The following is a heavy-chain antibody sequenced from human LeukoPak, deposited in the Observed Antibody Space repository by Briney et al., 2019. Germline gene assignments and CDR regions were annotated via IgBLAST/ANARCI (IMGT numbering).Heavy chain of an antibody. CDR1: GYTFTSYG. J-gene: IGHJ1*01. Sequence: ASVKVSCKASGYTFTSYGISWVRQAPGQGLEWMGWISAYNGNTNYAQKLQGRVTMTTDTSTSTAYMELRSLRSDDTAVYYCARDPSGPSEEYSYGPEYFQHWGQGTLVTVSS. V-gene: IGHV1-18*01. CDR3: ARDPSGPSEEYSYGPEYFQH. D-gene: IGHD5-18*01. CDR2: ISAYNGNT.